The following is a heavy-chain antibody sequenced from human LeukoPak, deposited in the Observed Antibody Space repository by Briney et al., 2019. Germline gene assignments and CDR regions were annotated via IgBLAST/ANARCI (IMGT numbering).Heavy chain of an antibody. D-gene: IGHD2-2*01. J-gene: IGHJ5*02. CDR3: ARLPAYLRYCDSTSCHYDP. Sequence: GESLRISCKGSGYSFTTYWISWVRQMHGKGLELMGRIDASESYANYSQSFQDHITISADKSISTAYLQWSSLKAADTAMYYCARLPAYLRYCDSTSCHYDPWGQGTLVTVCS. CDR2: IDASESYA. V-gene: IGHV5-10-1*01. CDR1: GYSFTTYW.